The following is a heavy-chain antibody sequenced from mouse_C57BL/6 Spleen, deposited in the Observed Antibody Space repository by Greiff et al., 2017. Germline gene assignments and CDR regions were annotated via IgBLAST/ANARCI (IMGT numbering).Heavy chain of an antibody. Sequence: QVQLQQSGPELVKPGASVKISCKASGYAFSSSWMNWVKQRPGKGLEWIGRIYPGDGDTNYNGKFKGKATLTADKSSSTAYMQLSSLTSEDSAVYFCARRDYYYGSSPFAYWGQGTLVTVSA. V-gene: IGHV1-82*01. CDR3: ARRDYYYGSSPFAY. J-gene: IGHJ3*01. CDR1: GYAFSSSW. D-gene: IGHD1-1*01. CDR2: IYPGDGDT.